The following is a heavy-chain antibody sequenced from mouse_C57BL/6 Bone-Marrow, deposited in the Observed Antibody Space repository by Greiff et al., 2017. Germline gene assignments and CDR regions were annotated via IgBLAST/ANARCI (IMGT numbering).Heavy chain of an antibody. D-gene: IGHD1-1*01. CDR1: GYTFTSSG. V-gene: IGHV1-81*01. CDR3: ARNGLGY. CDR2: IYPRSGST. J-gene: IGHJ2*01. Sequence: QVQLQQSGAELARPGASVKLSCKASGYTFTSSGISWVKQRTGQGLEWIGEIYPRSGSTTYNEKFKGKATLTADKSSSTAYMELRSLTSADSAFYFCARNGLGYWAQGTTLPVSS.